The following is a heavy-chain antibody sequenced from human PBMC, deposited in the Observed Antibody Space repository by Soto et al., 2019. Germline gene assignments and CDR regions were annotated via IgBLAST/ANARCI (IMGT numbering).Heavy chain of an antibody. V-gene: IGHV5-10-1*01. CDR2: IDPSDSYT. Sequence: GESLKISCKGSGYSFTSYWISWVRQMPGKGLEWMGGIDPSDSYTNYSPSFQGHVTISADKSISTAYLQWSSLKASDTAMYYCARLGCSGGSCSYYYYYGMDVWGQGTTVTVSS. J-gene: IGHJ6*02. CDR1: GYSFTSYW. D-gene: IGHD2-15*01. CDR3: ARLGCSGGSCSYYYYYGMDV.